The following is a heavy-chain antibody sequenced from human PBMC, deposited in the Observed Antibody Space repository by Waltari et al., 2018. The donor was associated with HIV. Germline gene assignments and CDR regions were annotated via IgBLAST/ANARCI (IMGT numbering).Heavy chain of an antibody. D-gene: IGHD6-19*01. CDR2: INPKRDGT. Sequence: QVQLVQSGAEVKKPGASVKVSCKASGYTFTGYYMHWVRQAPGQGLEWMGWINPKRDGTNDAQKFQGRVTMTRDTYTSTAYMELGRLRSDDTALYYCARDRIAVTGSYYYGMDGWGQGTTVTVSS. V-gene: IGHV1-2*02. J-gene: IGHJ6*02. CDR1: GYTFTGYY. CDR3: ARDRIAVTGSYYYGMDG.